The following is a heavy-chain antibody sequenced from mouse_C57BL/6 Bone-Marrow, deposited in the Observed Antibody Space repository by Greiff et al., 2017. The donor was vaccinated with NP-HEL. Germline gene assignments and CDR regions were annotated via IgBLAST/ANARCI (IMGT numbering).Heavy chain of an antibody. CDR2: INYDGSST. Sequence: EVKLMESEGGLVQPGSSMKLSCTASGFTFSDYYMAWVRQVPEKGLEWVANINYDGSSTYYLDSLKSRFIISRDNAKNILYLQMSSLKSEDTATYYCARGAVVAHWYFDVWGTGTTVTVSS. D-gene: IGHD1-1*01. V-gene: IGHV5-16*01. J-gene: IGHJ1*03. CDR1: GFTFSDYY. CDR3: ARGAVVAHWYFDV.